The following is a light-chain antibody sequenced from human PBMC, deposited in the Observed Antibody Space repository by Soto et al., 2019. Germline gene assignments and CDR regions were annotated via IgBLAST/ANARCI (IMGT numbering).Light chain of an antibody. CDR2: GAS. CDR3: QQYNDWPPT. J-gene: IGKJ1*01. V-gene: IGKV3-15*01. Sequence: EIVMTPSPATLSLSPGDRAILSCRASHSVNTNLAWYQQRPGQPPRLLIYGASTRATGIPARFSGSGPGTEFTLSIGSLQSEDFAVYYCQQYNDWPPTFGQGTKVDIK. CDR1: HSVNTN.